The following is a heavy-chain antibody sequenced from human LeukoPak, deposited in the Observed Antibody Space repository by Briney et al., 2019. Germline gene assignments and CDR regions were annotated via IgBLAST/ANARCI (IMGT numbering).Heavy chain of an antibody. D-gene: IGHD6-13*01. J-gene: IGHJ6*03. CDR3: ARRNGIAAAGSDLYYYYYMDV. CDR2: IIPIFGTA. CDR1: GGTFSSYA. V-gene: IGHV1-69*06. Sequence: ASVKVSCKASGGTFSSYAISWVRQAPGQGLEWMGGIIPIFGTANYAQKFQGRVTITADKSTSTAYMELSSLRSEDTAVYYCARRNGIAAAGSDLYYYYYMDVWGKGTTVTVSS.